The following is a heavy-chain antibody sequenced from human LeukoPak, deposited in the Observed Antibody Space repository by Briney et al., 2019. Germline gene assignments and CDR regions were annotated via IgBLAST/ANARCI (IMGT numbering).Heavy chain of an antibody. V-gene: IGHV3-23*02. Sequence: GGSLRLSCAASGYTYSSYTMLWVRQAPGKGLEWVSAIDGSGVTSFYGDSAKARFTISRDNSKNTLYLQMNSLRAEDTALYYCAKRVAEQSTSWYIDIWGLGTMVTVSS. CDR1: GYTYSSYT. J-gene: IGHJ3*02. CDR3: AKRVAEQSTSWYIDI. D-gene: IGHD6-19*01. CDR2: IDGSGVTS.